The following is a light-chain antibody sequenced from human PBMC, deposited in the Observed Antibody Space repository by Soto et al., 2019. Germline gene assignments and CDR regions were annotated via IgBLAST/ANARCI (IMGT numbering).Light chain of an antibody. Sequence: DIQMTQSPSPLYASVGDRFTITLRASQTISTYLNWYQQKPGKAPKLLIYGASSLQSGVPSRFSGSGSGTDFTLTISSLQPEDFGTYYCQQSFSTPRTFGQGTKVDIK. CDR2: GAS. V-gene: IGKV1-39*01. CDR3: QQSFSTPRT. J-gene: IGKJ1*01. CDR1: QTISTY.